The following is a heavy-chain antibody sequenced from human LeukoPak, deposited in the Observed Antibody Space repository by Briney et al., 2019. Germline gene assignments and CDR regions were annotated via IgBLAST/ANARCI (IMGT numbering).Heavy chain of an antibody. J-gene: IGHJ6*02. Sequence: ASVKVSCKASGYTFTSYYMHWVRQAPGQGLEWMGIINPSGGSTSYAQKFQGRVTMTRDTSTSTVYMELSSLRSEDTAVYYCARESPRTFGWRKYYGMDVWGQGTTVTVSS. CDR2: INPSGGST. D-gene: IGHD2/OR15-2a*01. CDR3: ARESPRTFGWRKYYGMDV. CDR1: GYTFTSYY. V-gene: IGHV1-46*01.